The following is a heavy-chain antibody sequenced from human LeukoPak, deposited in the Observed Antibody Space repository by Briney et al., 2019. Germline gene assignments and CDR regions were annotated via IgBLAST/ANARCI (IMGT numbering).Heavy chain of an antibody. Sequence: GGSLRLSCAASGFTFSSYEMNWVRQAPGKGLEWVSYISSSGSTIYYADSVKGRFTIDRDNSKNIVYLQMNSLRADDTAVYSCARQGSRNYYFEGLDYWGQGTLVTVSS. CDR2: ISSSGSTI. CDR3: ARQGSRNYYFEGLDY. J-gene: IGHJ4*02. CDR1: GFTFSSYE. D-gene: IGHD3-22*01. V-gene: IGHV3-48*03.